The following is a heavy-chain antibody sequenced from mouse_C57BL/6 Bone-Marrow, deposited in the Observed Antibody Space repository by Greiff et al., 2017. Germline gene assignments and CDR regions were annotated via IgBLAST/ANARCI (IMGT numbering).Heavy chain of an antibody. Sequence: QVQLQQSGAELVRPGASVKMSCKASGYAFTNYLIDWVKQRPGQGLEWIGVINPGSGGTNYNEKFKGKATLTVDKSSSTAYMQLSSLTSEDSAVYFCARTTGGPCDYGGQGTTLTVSS. CDR2: INPGSGGT. V-gene: IGHV1-54*01. CDR1: GYAFTNYL. D-gene: IGHD1-1*01. J-gene: IGHJ2*01. CDR3: ARTTGGPCDY.